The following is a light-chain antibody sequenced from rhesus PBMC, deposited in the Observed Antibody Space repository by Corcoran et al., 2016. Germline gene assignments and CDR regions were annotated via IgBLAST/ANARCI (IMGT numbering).Light chain of an antibody. CDR3: HQRNSYPWT. CDR1: QGISSY. J-gene: IGKJ1*01. CDR2: GAS. Sequence: DIQLTQSPSSLSASVGDRVTITCRASQGISSYLAWYQQKPGKAPKLLIYGASNLQSGVPSRFSGSGSGTDFTLTISSLQPEYFAVYYCHQRNSYPWTFGQGTKVEIK. V-gene: IGKV1-38*01.